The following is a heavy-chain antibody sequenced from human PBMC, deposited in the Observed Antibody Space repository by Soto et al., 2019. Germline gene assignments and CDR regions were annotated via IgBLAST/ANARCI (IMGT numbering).Heavy chain of an antibody. V-gene: IGHV3-15*01. CDR1: GFTFSNAW. D-gene: IGHD2-8*01. CDR3: TTTSINGGPGGYIHNWFDP. Sequence: PGGSLRLSCAASGFTFSNAWMSWVRQAPGKGLEWVGRIKSKTDGGTTDYAAPVKGRFTISRDDSKNTLYLQMNSLKTEDTAVYYCTTTSINGGPGGYIHNWFDPWGQGTLVTVSS. J-gene: IGHJ5*02. CDR2: IKSKTDGGTT.